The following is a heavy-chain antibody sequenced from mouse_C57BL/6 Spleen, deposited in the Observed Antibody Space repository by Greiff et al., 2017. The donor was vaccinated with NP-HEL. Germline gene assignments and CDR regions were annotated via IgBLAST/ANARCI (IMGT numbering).Heavy chain of an antibody. D-gene: IGHD2-4*01. CDR2: IYPGSGNT. Sequence: QVQLQQSGAELVRPGASVKLSCKASGYTFTDYYINWVKQRPGQGLEWIARIYPGSGNTYYNEKFKGKATLTAEKSSSTAYMQLSSLTSEDSAVYFCARTDDYDSYHYAMDYWGQGTSVTVSS. J-gene: IGHJ4*01. CDR1: GYTFTDYY. V-gene: IGHV1-76*01. CDR3: ARTDDYDSYHYAMDY.